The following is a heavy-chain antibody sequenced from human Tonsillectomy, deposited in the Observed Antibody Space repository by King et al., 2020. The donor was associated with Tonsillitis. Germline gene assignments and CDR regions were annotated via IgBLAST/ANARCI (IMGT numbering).Heavy chain of an antibody. D-gene: IGHD6-13*01. CDR3: AKDLHLLKQLVLYYYYGMDG. CDR2: ISYDGSNK. Sequence: VQLVESGGGVVQPGRSLRLSCAASGFTFNIYGMHWVRQAPGKGLEWVAVISYDGSNKYYADSVKGRFTISRDNSKNTLYLQMNSLRAEDTAVYYCAKDLHLLKQLVLYYYYGMDGWGQGTTVTVSS. CDR1: GFTFNIYG. J-gene: IGHJ6*02. V-gene: IGHV3-30*18.